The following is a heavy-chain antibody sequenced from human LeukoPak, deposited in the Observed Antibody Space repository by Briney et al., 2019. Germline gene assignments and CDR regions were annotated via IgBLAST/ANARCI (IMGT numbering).Heavy chain of an antibody. CDR3: AKYGNSGWVIDN. J-gene: IGHJ4*02. Sequence: KPSETLSLTCTVSGGPIGTNYWTWIRQPPGQGLEYIGYIYYTGATNYNPSLKSRVTISVDTSKNQFSLKLTSVTAADTAVYFCAKYGNSGWVIDNWGQGTLVTVSS. D-gene: IGHD6-19*01. CDR1: GGPIGTNY. V-gene: IGHV4-59*08. CDR2: IYYTGAT.